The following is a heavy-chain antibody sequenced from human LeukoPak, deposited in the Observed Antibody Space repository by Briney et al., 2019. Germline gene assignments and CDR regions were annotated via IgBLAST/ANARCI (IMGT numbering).Heavy chain of an antibody. D-gene: IGHD1-7*01. Sequence: WASVKVSCRASGGTFSSYAISWVRQARGQGLEWMGGIIPIFGTANYAQKFQGRVTITTDESTSTAYMELSSLRSEDTAVYYCAQNKLELQGIDYYYYMDVWGKGTTVTVSS. J-gene: IGHJ6*03. CDR2: IIPIFGTA. CDR1: GGTFSSYA. CDR3: AQNKLELQGIDYYYYMDV. V-gene: IGHV1-69*05.